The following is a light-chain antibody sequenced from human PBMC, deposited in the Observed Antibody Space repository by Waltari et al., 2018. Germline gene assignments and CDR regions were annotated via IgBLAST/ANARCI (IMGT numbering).Light chain of an antibody. CDR1: QSISSQ. J-gene: IGKJ3*01. CDR3: QQYHESPPIT. Sequence: IVMTQSPATLSVSPGERATVSCRASQSISSQLAWYQQKPGQAPRLLIYGASTRATGIPARFSGSGSGTEFTLTISSLQSEDFAVYFCQQYHESPPITFGPGTKVNIK. V-gene: IGKV3-15*01. CDR2: GAS.